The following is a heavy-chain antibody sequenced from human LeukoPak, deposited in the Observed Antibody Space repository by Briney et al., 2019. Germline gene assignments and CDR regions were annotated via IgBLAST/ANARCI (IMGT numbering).Heavy chain of an antibody. CDR3: ARDQRITMVRGAIHYFDY. V-gene: IGHV4-59*12. CDR1: GGSISSYY. CDR2: ISNSGST. J-gene: IGHJ4*02. D-gene: IGHD3-10*01. Sequence: SETLSLTCTVSGGSISSYYWSWIRQPPGRGLEWIGYISNSGSTNYDPSLKSRVTISVDTSKNQFSLKLSSVTAADTAVYYCARDQRITMVRGAIHYFDYWGQGTLVTVSS.